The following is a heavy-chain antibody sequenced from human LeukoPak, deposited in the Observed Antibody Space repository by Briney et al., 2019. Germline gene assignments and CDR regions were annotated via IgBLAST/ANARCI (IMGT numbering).Heavy chain of an antibody. J-gene: IGHJ4*02. CDR2: VSASGDTT. Sequence: GGSLRLSCAASGFTFNNYAMSWVRQAPGKGLEWVSAVSASGDTTDYAASVKGRFVISRDNSKHSVYLQRHSLSADDTATYYCATHDVFVGYFDYWGQGTLVTVSS. V-gene: IGHV3-23*01. D-gene: IGHD1-26*01. CDR1: GFTFNNYA. CDR3: ATHDVFVGYFDY.